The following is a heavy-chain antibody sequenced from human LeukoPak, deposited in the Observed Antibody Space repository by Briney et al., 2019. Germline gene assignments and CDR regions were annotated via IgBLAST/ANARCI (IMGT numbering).Heavy chain of an antibody. CDR2: ISGSGGST. Sequence: GGSLRLSCAASGFIFSSYAMSWVRQAPGKGLEWVSTISGSGGSTYYADSVKGRFTISRDNSKNTLYLQMNSLRAEDTAVYYCAKTLSSYGGSDYWGQGTLVTVSS. J-gene: IGHJ4*02. CDR1: GFIFSSYA. CDR3: AKTLSSYGGSDY. V-gene: IGHV3-23*01. D-gene: IGHD4-23*01.